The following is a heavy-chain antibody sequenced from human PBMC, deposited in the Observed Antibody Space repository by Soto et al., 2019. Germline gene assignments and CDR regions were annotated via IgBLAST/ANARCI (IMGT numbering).Heavy chain of an antibody. CDR1: GGSISSGDYY. D-gene: IGHD3-22*01. CDR2: IYYSGST. J-gene: IGHJ6*02. CDR3: ARRGSMIVANYGMDV. Sequence: QVQLQESGPGLVKPSQTLSLTCTVSGGSISSGDYYWSWIRQPPGKGLEWIGYIYYSGSTYYNPSLKSRVTISVDTSKNQFSLKLSSVTAADTAVYYCARRGSMIVANYGMDVWGQGTTVTVSS. V-gene: IGHV4-30-4*01.